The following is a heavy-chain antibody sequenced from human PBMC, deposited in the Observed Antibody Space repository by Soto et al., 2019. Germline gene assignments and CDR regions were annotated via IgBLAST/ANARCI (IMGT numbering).Heavy chain of an antibody. D-gene: IGHD6-19*01. CDR3: ARDTGRDSGWYGINYYYYGMDV. CDR2: INPNSGGT. Sequence: QVQLVQSGAEVKKPGASVKVSCKASGYTFTGYYMHWVRQAPGQGLEWMGWINPNSGGTNYAQKFQGRVTMTRDTSISTAYMELSMLRSDDTAVYYCARDTGRDSGWYGINYYYYGMDVWGQGTTVTVSS. J-gene: IGHJ6*02. V-gene: IGHV1-2*02. CDR1: GYTFTGYY.